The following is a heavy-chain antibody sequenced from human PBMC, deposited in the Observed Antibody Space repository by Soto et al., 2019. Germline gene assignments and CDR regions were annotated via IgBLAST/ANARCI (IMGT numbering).Heavy chain of an antibody. CDR2: ISTSGSTI. Sequence: LRLSCAASGFTFSRYEMNWVRQAPGKGLEWISYISTSGSTIYYADSVKGRFTISRDNAKNSLYLQMNSLRAEDTAVYYCARELAAAGSFDYWGQGTLVTVSS. CDR3: ARELAAAGSFDY. D-gene: IGHD6-13*01. CDR1: GFTFSRYE. V-gene: IGHV3-48*03. J-gene: IGHJ4*02.